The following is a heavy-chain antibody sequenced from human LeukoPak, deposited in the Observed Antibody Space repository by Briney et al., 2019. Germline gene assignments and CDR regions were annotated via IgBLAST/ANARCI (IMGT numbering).Heavy chain of an antibody. CDR3: AKDTTYYYDSSGYYGTDY. CDR1: GFTFSSYA. D-gene: IGHD3-22*01. Sequence: PGGSLRLSCAASGFTFSSYAMSWVRQAPGKGLEWVSAISGSGGSTYYADSVKGRFTISRDNSKNTLYLQMNSLRAEDTAVYYCAKDTTYYYDSSGYYGTDYWGQGTLVTVSS. V-gene: IGHV3-23*01. CDR2: ISGSGGST. J-gene: IGHJ4*02.